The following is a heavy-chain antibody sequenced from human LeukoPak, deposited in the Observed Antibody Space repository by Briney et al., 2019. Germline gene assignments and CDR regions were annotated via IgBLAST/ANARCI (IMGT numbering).Heavy chain of an antibody. CDR3: ARDRRRDTSAMDV. J-gene: IGHJ6*04. CDR1: GFTFSSYA. Sequence: GRSLRLSCAASGFTFSSYAMHWVRQAPGKGLEWVAVISYDGSNKYHADSVKGRFTISRDNSKNTLYLQMNSLRAEDTAVYYCARDRRRDTSAMDVWGKGTTVTVSS. D-gene: IGHD2-2*01. V-gene: IGHV3-30*01. CDR2: ISYDGSNK.